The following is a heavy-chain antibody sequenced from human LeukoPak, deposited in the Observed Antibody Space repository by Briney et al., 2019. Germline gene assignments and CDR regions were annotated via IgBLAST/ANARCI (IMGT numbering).Heavy chain of an antibody. CDR3: ARGVFVVVVAATKPYYYYYMDV. J-gene: IGHJ6*03. V-gene: IGHV4-34*01. CDR1: GVSFSGYY. Sequence: PSETLSLTCAVYGVSFSGYYWSWLRQPPGKGLEWIGEINHSGSTNYNPSLKSRVTISVDTSKNQFSLKLSSVTAADTAVYYCARGVFVVVVAATKPYYYYYMDVWGKGTTVTVSS. D-gene: IGHD2-15*01. CDR2: INHSGST.